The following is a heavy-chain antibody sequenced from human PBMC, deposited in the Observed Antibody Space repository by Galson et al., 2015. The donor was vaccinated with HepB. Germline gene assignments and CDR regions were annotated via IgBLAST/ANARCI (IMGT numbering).Heavy chain of an antibody. V-gene: IGHV3-33*01. D-gene: IGHD3-16*01. CDR2: IWYGGTYK. CDR1: GFTFSSYG. CDR3: ARLSLGGGFDY. J-gene: IGHJ4*02. Sequence: SLRLSCAASGFTFSSYGMHWVRQAPGKGLEWVAIIWYGGTYKYYADSVKGRFTISREDSKNTLYLQMNRLRAEDTAVYYCARLSLGGGFDYWGQGTLVTVSS.